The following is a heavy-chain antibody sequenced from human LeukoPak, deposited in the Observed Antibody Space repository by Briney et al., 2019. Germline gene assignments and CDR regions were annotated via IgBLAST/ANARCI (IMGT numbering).Heavy chain of an antibody. CDR2: IYHSGST. CDR1: GGSISSSNW. CDR3: ARGPPIYDYVWGSYRPQRRNWRNSYFDY. V-gene: IGHV4-4*02. D-gene: IGHD3-16*02. J-gene: IGHJ4*02. Sequence: PSGTLSLTCAVSGGSISSSNWWSWVRQPPGKGLEWIGEIYHSGSTNYNPSLKSRVTISVDKSKNQFSLKLSSVTAADTAVYYCARGPPIYDYVWGSYRPQRRNWRNSYFDYWGQGTLVTVSS.